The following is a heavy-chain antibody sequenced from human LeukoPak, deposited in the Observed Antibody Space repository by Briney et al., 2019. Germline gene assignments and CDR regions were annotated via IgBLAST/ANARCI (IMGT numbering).Heavy chain of an antibody. CDR1: GFTFSSYA. D-gene: IGHD4-23*01. V-gene: IGHV3-48*04. CDR3: ARDRGYSSFDY. J-gene: IGHJ4*02. CDR2: IGIDSGNT. Sequence: GGSLRLSCAASGFTFSSYAMSWVRQAPGKGLEWISYIGIDSGNTNYADSAKGRFTISRDNAKNSLYLQMNSLRVEDTAVYYCARDRGYSSFDYWGQGTLVTVS.